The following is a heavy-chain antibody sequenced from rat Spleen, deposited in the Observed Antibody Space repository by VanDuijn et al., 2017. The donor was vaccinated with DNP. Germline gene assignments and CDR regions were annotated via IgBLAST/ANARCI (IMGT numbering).Heavy chain of an antibody. CDR3: ARAVDSPGAY. D-gene: IGHD1-4*01. J-gene: IGHJ3*01. CDR2: ISSSSSYI. Sequence: EVQLVESGGGLVQPGRSLKLSCLASGFTFSNYGMNWIRQAPGKGLEWVASISSSSSYIYYADTVKGRFTISRENAKNTLYLQMTSLRSEDTALYYCARAVDSPGAYWGQGTLVTVSS. V-gene: IGHV5-34*01. CDR1: GFTFSNYG.